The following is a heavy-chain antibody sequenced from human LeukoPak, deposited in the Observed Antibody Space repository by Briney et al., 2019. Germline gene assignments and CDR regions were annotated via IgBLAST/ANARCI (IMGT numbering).Heavy chain of an antibody. Sequence: SQTLSLTCTVSGGSISSGGYYWSWIRQHPGTGLEWIGYIYYSGSTYYNPSLKSRVTISVDTSKNQFSLKLSSVTAADTAVYYCARVNYYDSSGYYYQPYYFDYWGQGTLVTVSS. V-gene: IGHV4-31*03. D-gene: IGHD3-22*01. J-gene: IGHJ4*02. CDR2: IYYSGST. CDR3: ARVNYYDSSGYYYQPYYFDY. CDR1: GGSISSGGYY.